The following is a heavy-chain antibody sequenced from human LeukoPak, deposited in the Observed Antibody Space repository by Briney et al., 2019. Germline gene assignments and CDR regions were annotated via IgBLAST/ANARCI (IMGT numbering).Heavy chain of an antibody. CDR2: INHSGST. D-gene: IGHD3-9*01. CDR1: GGSFSGYY. V-gene: IGHV4-34*01. J-gene: IGHJ4*02. Sequence: SETLSLTCAVYGGSFSGYYWSWIRQPPGKGLEWIGEINHSGSTNYNPSLKSRVTISVDTSKNQFSLKLSSVTAADTAVYYCARYESLASLEYWGQGTLVTVSS. CDR3: ARYESLASLEY.